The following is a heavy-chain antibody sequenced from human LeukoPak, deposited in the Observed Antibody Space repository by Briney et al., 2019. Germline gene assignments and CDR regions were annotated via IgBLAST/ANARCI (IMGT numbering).Heavy chain of an antibody. V-gene: IGHV4-4*02. J-gene: IGHJ4*02. CDR2: IYHSGST. CDR3: ARSVQYQLPTMGY. D-gene: IGHD2-2*01. CDR1: GGSISSSNW. Sequence: SGTLSLTCAVSGGSISSSNWWSWVRQPPGKGLEWIGEIYHSGSTNYNPSLKSRVTISVDKSKNQFSLKLNSVTAADTAVYYCARSVQYQLPTMGYWGQGTLVTVSS.